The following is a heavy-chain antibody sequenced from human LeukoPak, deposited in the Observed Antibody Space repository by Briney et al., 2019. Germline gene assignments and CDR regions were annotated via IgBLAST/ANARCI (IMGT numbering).Heavy chain of an antibody. CDR2: VRSKSNDYAT. CDR3: TIPSWATDMNGYDYWFDP. J-gene: IGHJ5*02. Sequence: GGSLRLSCAASGFTFSGAAIHWVRQAAGKGLEWVGRVRSKSNDYATAYAASVKGRFAISRDDSKNTADLEMNSLKTEDTAVYHCTIPSWATDMNGYDYWFDPWGQGTLVTVSS. CDR1: GFTFSGAA. V-gene: IGHV3-73*01. D-gene: IGHD5-12*01.